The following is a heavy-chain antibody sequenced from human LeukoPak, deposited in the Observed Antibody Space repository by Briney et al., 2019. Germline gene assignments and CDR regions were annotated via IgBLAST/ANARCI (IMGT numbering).Heavy chain of an antibody. CDR3: ASAVAGNTLLDF. D-gene: IGHD6-19*01. CDR2: ISYDGTNK. Sequence: PGRSLRRSCAASGFTFSSYALHWVRQAPGKGLEWVGLISYDGTNKYYADSVKGRFTISRDSSKNTLYLQMNSLRTEDTAVYYCASAVAGNTLLDFWGQGTLVTVSS. V-gene: IGHV3-30-3*01. J-gene: IGHJ4*02. CDR1: GFTFSSYA.